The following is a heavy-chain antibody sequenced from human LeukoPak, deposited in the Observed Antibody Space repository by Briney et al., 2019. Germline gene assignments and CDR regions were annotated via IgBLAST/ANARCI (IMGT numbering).Heavy chain of an antibody. Sequence: PSETLSLTCTVSGGSISSYYWSWIRQPPGKGLEWIGYIYYSGSTNYNPSLKSRVTISVYTSKNQFSLRLSSVTAADTAVYYCARGPFTSSYMAAFDIWGQGTMVTVSS. V-gene: IGHV4-59*01. J-gene: IGHJ3*02. CDR1: GGSISSYY. D-gene: IGHD2-2*01. CDR2: IYYSGST. CDR3: ARGPFTSSYMAAFDI.